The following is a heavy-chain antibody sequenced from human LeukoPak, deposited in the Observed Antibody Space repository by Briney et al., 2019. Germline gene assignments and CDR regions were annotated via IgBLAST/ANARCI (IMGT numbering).Heavy chain of an antibody. CDR3: AGRGYGYGNFDY. CDR2: IYYSGST. J-gene: IGHJ4*02. D-gene: IGHD5-18*01. CDR1: GGSISSYY. V-gene: IGHV4-59*01. Sequence: SETLSLTCAVSGGSISSYYWSWIRQPPGKGLEWIGYIYYSGSTNYNPSLKSRVTMSVDTSKNQFSLKLSSVTAADTAVYYCAGRGYGYGNFDYWGQGTLVTVSS.